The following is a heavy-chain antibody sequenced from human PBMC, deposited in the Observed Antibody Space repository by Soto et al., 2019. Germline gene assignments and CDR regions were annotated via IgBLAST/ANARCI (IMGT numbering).Heavy chain of an antibody. CDR3: AREGIGGTAFRGFCNY. CDR2: IWYDGSNK. J-gene: IGHJ4*02. CDR1: GSIFSGYG. Sequence: QEQLAESGGGVVQPGRSLRLSCAASGSIFSGYGMHWVRQAPGKGLEWVAVIWYDGSNKYYADSVKGRFTISRDNSKNMLYLQMDSLRGEDTAVYYCAREGIGGTAFRGFCNYWGQGTLVTVSS. D-gene: IGHD1-7*01. V-gene: IGHV3-33*01.